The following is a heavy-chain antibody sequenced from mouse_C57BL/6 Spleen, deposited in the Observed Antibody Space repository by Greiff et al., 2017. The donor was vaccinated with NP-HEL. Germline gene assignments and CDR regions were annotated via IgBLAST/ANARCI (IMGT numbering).Heavy chain of an antibody. J-gene: IGHJ3*01. V-gene: IGHV1-82*01. CDR1: GYAFSSSW. CDR3: ARGSYGSSYVAY. D-gene: IGHD1-1*01. CDR2: IYPGVGDT. Sequence: QVQLKESGPELVKPGASVKISCKASGYAFSSSWMNWVKQRPGKGLEWIGRIYPGVGDTNYNGKFKGKATLTADKSSSTAYMQLSSLTSEDSAVYFCARGSYGSSYVAYWGQGTLVTVSA.